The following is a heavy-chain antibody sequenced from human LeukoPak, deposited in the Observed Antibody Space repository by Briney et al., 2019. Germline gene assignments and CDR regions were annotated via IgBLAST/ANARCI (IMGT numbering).Heavy chain of an antibody. V-gene: IGHV3-30*02. Sequence: GGSLRLSCAASGFTFSRYAMHWVRQGPGKGLEWVAYIAHHGSNTYYADSVKGRLTISRDNSKRTLYLQMNSLRGDDTAVYYCAKDGSWSCTDWGQGTLVTVSS. J-gene: IGHJ4*02. D-gene: IGHD2-8*02. CDR2: IAHHGSNT. CDR1: GFTFSRYA. CDR3: AKDGSWSCTD.